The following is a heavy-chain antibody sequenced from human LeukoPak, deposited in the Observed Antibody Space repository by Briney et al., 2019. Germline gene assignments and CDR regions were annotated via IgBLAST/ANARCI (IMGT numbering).Heavy chain of an antibody. CDR1: GFTFSSYA. CDR3: ASSTMIVVEFDY. V-gene: IGHV3-23*01. D-gene: IGHD3-22*01. CDR2: ISGSGGST. Sequence: GGSLRLSCAASGFTFSSYAMSWVRQAPGKGLEWVSAISGSGGSTYYADSVKGRFTISRDNSKNTLYLQMNSLRAEDTAVYYCASSTMIVVEFDYWGQGTLVTVSS. J-gene: IGHJ4*02.